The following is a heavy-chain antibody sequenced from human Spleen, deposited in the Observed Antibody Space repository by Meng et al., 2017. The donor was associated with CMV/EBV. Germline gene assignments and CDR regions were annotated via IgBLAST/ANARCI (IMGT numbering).Heavy chain of an antibody. Sequence: GESLKISCAASGFTFSSYAMSWVRQAPGKGLEWVSAISGSGGSTYYADSVKGRFTISRDNSENTLYLQMNSLRAEDTAVYYCARDLPHDNSYGMDVWGQGTTVTVSS. CDR3: ARDLPHDNSYGMDV. V-gene: IGHV3-23*01. CDR2: ISGSGGST. D-gene: IGHD5-24*01. CDR1: GFTFSSYA. J-gene: IGHJ6*02.